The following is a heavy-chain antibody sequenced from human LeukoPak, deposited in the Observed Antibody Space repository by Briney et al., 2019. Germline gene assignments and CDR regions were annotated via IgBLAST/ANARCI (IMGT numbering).Heavy chain of an antibody. CDR3: ARGHSSSRGRGMDV. J-gene: IGHJ6*02. CDR1: GFTVSSYA. CDR2: ISGSGGST. D-gene: IGHD6-6*01. Sequence: GGSLRLSCATSGFTVSSYAMSWVRQAPGKGLEWVSVISGSGGSTYYADSVKGRFTISRDNSKNTLYLQMSSLRAEDTAVYYCARGHSSSRGRGMDVWGQGTTVTVSS. V-gene: IGHV3-23*01.